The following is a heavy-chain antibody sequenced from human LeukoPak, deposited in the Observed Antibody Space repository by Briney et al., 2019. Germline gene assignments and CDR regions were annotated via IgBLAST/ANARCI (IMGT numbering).Heavy chain of an antibody. J-gene: IGHJ3*02. CDR1: GFTFRSHA. CDR3: AREVQDAFDI. V-gene: IGHV3-33*08. CDR2: IWYDGSNE. Sequence: SGGSLRLSCAASGFTFRSHAVHWVRQAPGKGLEWVALIWYDGSNEYYADSVKGRFAISRDNSKNTLYLQMNSLRAEDTAVYYCAREVQDAFDIWGQGTMVIVSS.